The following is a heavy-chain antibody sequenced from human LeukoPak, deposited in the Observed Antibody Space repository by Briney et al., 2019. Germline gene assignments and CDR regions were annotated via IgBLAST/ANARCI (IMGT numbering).Heavy chain of an antibody. V-gene: IGHV3-21*01. CDR2: ISSSSSYI. D-gene: IGHD2-2*01. CDR3: ARVGCSSTSCYDMDY. CDR1: GFTFSSYS. Sequence: PGGSLRLSCAASGFTFSSYSMNWVRQASGKGLEWVSSISSSSSYIYYADSVKGRFTISRDNAKNSLYLQMNSLRAEDTAVYYCARVGCSSTSCYDMDYWGQGTLVTVSS. J-gene: IGHJ4*02.